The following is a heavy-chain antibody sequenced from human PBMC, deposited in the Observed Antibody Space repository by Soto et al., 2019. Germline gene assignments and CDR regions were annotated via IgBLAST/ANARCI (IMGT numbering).Heavy chain of an antibody. CDR1: GFTFDDYA. D-gene: IGHD3-22*01. J-gene: IGHJ6*02. CDR2: ISWNSGSI. Sequence: PGGSLRLSCAASGFTFDDYAMHWVRQAPGKGLEWVSGISWNSGSIGYADSVKGRFTISRDNAKNSLYLQMNSLRAEDTALYYCAKDRVRRYYYDSSGYYYGNYYYYYGMDVWGQGTTVTVSS. CDR3: AKDRVRRYYYDSSGYYYGNYYYYYGMDV. V-gene: IGHV3-9*01.